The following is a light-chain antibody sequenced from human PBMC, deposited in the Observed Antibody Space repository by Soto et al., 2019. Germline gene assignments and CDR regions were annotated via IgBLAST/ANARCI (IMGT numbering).Light chain of an antibody. CDR3: SSYTIINTRV. V-gene: IGLV2-14*03. J-gene: IGLJ1*01. CDR1: SSDVGDYNY. CDR2: DVS. Sequence: QSVLTQPASVSGSPGQSITISCTGTSSDVGDYNYVSWYQQHPGKAPKLMIYDVSNRPSGVSNRFSGSKSGNTASLTISGLQAEDESEYYCSSYTIINTRVFGTGTKLTVL.